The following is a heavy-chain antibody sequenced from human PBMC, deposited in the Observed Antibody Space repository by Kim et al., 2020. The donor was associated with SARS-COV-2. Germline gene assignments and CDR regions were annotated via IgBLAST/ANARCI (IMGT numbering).Heavy chain of an antibody. CDR1: GGSISSGSYY. D-gene: IGHD6-19*01. J-gene: IGHJ4*02. Sequence: SETLSLTCTVSGGSISSGSYYWSWIRQPAGKGLEWIGRIYTSGSTNYNPTLKSRVTISGDTSKNQFSLKLSSVTAADTAVNYCARDGADAVAGPFFDYWGQGTLVTVSS. V-gene: IGHV4-61*02. CDR2: IYTSGST. CDR3: ARDGADAVAGPFFDY.